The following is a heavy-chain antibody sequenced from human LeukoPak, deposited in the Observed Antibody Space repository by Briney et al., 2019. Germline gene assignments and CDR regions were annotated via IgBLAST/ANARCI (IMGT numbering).Heavy chain of an antibody. D-gene: IGHD1-26*01. CDR2: IYYNGNT. Sequence: KPSETLSLTCSVSDGSINSYYWNWIRRPPGKGLEWIGYIYYNGNTNYSPSLKSRVTMSVDTSKNLFSLEVSSVTAADTAVYYCARGRSNYYGMDVWGQGTTVTVSS. CDR1: DGSINSYY. V-gene: IGHV4-59*01. CDR3: ARGRSNYYGMDV. J-gene: IGHJ6*02.